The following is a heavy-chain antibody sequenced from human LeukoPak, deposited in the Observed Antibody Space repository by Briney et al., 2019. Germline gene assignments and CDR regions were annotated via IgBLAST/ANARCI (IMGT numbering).Heavy chain of an antibody. CDR1: GFTFDDYA. D-gene: IGHD3-22*01. V-gene: IGHV3-9*01. Sequence: GGSLRLSCAASGFTFDDYAMHWVRQAPGKGLEWVSGISWNSGSIGYADSVKGRITISRDNAKNSLHLQMNSLRAEDTALYYCAKELYYDSSGYSWYYFDYWGQGTLVTVSS. CDR2: ISWNSGSI. CDR3: AKELYYDSSGYSWYYFDY. J-gene: IGHJ4*02.